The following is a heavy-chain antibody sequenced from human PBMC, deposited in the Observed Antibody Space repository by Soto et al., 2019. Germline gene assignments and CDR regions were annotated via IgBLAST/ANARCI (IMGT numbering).Heavy chain of an antibody. CDR3: AKNWDTTSSSSSH. D-gene: IGHD6-6*01. CDR1: GFTFSTYA. CDR2: ISGTGGST. Sequence: EVRLLESGGGLVQPGGSLRLSCAASGFTFSTYAMSWVRQAPGKGLEWVSAISGTGGSTYYADSVKGRFTISRDNSKNTLYLQMNSLRAEDTAVYYCAKNWDTTSSSSSHWGQGTLVTVSS. V-gene: IGHV3-23*01. J-gene: IGHJ4*02.